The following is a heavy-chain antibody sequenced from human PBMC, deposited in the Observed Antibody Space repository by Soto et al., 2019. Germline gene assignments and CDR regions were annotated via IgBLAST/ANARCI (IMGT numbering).Heavy chain of an antibody. V-gene: IGHV3-30-3*02. CDR2: ISYDGSTQ. J-gene: IGHJ4*01. CDR3: AKLNRGWSYYFDC. D-gene: IGHD6-19*01. CDR1: GFTFSSYA. Sequence: QVQLVESGGGVVQPGRSLRLSCAASGFTFSSYAMHWVRQAPGKGLEWVAVISYDGSTQYYAGYMKGRFTISRDNSKNTLYLEMLTLSGWGTAVFYCAKLNRGWSYYFDCFGLGSLVTVSS.